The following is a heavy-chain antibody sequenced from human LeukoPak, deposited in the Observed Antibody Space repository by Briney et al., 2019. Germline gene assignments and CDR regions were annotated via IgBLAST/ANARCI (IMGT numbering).Heavy chain of an antibody. J-gene: IGHJ4*02. V-gene: IGHV3-13*01. CDR1: GFPFSRYD. Sequence: PGGSLLLSCAAAGFPFSRYDMHWVRPATGKGLEWVSGIGTAGDTYYTGSVKGRFTISRENAKNSLYLQMNSLTAGDTAVYYCAGAGSETQWRAFDFWGQGALVTVFS. CDR2: IGTAGDT. D-gene: IGHD6-19*01. CDR3: AGAGSETQWRAFDF.